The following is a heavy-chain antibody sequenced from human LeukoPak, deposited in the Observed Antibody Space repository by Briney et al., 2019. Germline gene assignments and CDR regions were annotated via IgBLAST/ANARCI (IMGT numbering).Heavy chain of an antibody. J-gene: IGHJ4*02. CDR2: IYYSGST. D-gene: IGHD3-16*02. Sequence: SETLSLTCTVSGGSISSYYWSWIRQPPGKGLEWIGYIYYSGSTNYNPSLKSRVTISVDTSKNQFSLKLSSVTAANTAVYYCARASYYDYVWGSYRSYYFDYWGQGTLVTVSS. CDR1: GGSISSYY. CDR3: ARASYYDYVWGSYRSYYFDY. V-gene: IGHV4-59*01.